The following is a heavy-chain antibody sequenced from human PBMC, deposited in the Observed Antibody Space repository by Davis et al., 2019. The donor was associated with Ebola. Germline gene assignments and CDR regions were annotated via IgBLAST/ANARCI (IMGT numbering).Heavy chain of an antibody. CDR2: ISGSGGST. CDR3: AKGVAVAGYYYYYGMDV. V-gene: IGHV3-23*01. CDR1: GFTFSSYY. Sequence: GESLKISCAASGFTFSSYYMNWVRQAPGKGLEWVSAISGSGGSTYYADSVKGRFTISRDNSKNTLYLQMNSLRAEDTAVYYCAKGVAVAGYYYYYGMDVWGQGTTVTVSS. D-gene: IGHD6-19*01. J-gene: IGHJ6*02.